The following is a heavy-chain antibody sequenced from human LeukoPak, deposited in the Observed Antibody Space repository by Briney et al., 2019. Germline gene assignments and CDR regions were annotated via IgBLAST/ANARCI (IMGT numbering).Heavy chain of an antibody. CDR3: ARESESSGWYDY. V-gene: IGHV3-43*02. CDR1: GFMFNDYA. J-gene: IGHJ4*02. D-gene: IGHD6-19*01. Sequence: GGSLRLSCAAPGFMFNDYAIHWVRQAPGKGLEWVSLISGDGGSTFYADSVKGRFTISRDNSKNSLYLQMNSLRSDDTVLYYCARESESSGWYDYWGQGTLVTVSS. CDR2: ISGDGGST.